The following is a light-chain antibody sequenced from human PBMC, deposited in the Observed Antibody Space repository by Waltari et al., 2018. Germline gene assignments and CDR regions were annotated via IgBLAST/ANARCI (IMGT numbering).Light chain of an antibody. CDR3: HQYGYSPPWT. CDR2: GAS. J-gene: IGKJ1*01. Sequence: ENVLTQSPGTLSLSPGQRATLSCRASQSVSSSYVAWYQQTPGQAPRLLIHGASTRAPGIPDRFRGSASGTDFTLTISRLEPEDFAVYYCHQYGYSPPWTFGQGTTVEMK. V-gene: IGKV3-20*01. CDR1: QSVSSSY.